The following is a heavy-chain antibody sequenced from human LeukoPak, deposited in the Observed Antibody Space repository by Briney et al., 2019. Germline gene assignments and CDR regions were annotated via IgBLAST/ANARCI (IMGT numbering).Heavy chain of an antibody. CDR3: ASLYYDSSGYYNADY. CDR2: IISIISYI. J-gene: IGHJ4*02. D-gene: IGHD3-22*01. V-gene: IGHV3-21*01. CDR1: GFTFSSYS. Sequence: NAGRSLRLSCAVSGFTFSSYSMTWVRQPPGKGLEWVSSIISIISYIYYADSVKGRFTISRDNAKNSLYLQMNSLRAEDTAVYYCASLYYDSSGYYNADYWGQGTLVTVSS.